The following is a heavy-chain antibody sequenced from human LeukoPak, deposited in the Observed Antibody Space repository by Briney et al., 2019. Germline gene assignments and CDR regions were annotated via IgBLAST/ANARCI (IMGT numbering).Heavy chain of an antibody. CDR2: IYHSGST. CDR1: GYSINTGYY. J-gene: IGHJ5*02. D-gene: IGHD3-10*01. V-gene: IGHV4-38-2*02. CDR3: ARDMEGAGAYGSGSYDSNRWFDP. Sequence: SETLSLTCTVFGYSINTGYYWGWIRQPPGKGLEWIETIYHSGSTYYNPSLKSRVTISVDTSKNQFSLKLSSVTAADTAVYYCARDMEGAGAYGSGSYDSNRWFDPWGQGTLVTVSS.